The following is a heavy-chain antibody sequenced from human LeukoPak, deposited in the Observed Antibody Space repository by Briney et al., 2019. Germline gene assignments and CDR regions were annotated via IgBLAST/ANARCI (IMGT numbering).Heavy chain of an antibody. V-gene: IGHV4-39*07. CDR1: GGSISSSSYY. CDR3: ASGPDYYGSGSYNSRFDP. Sequence: SETLSLTCTVSGGSISSSSYYWGWIRQPPGKGLEWIGSIYYSGSTYYNPSLKSRVTISVDTSKNQFSLKLCSVTAADTAVYYCASGPDYYGSGSYNSRFDPWGQGTLVTVSS. D-gene: IGHD3-10*01. CDR2: IYYSGST. J-gene: IGHJ5*02.